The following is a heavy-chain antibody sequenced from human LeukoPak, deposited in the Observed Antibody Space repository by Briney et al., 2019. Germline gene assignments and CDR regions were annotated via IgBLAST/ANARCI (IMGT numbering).Heavy chain of an antibody. CDR2: INPNSGGT. V-gene: IGHV1-2*02. J-gene: IGHJ4*02. CDR1: GYTFTGYY. Sequence: ASVKVSCKASGYTFTGYYMHWVRQAPGQGLEWMGWINPNSGGTNYAQKFQGRATMTRDTSISTAYMELSRLRSDDTAVYYCARGPDPNSSGWHPELDYWGQGTLVTVSS. D-gene: IGHD6-19*01. CDR3: ARGPDPNSSGWHPELDY.